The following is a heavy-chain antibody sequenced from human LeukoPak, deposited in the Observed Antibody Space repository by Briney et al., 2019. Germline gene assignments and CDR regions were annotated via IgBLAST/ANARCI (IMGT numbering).Heavy chain of an antibody. J-gene: IGHJ4*02. CDR3: ARRAATATPFFDY. CDR2: ITSIGGST. Sequence: PGGSLRLSCSASGFTFSSYIMHWVRQAPGKGLEYVSAITSIGGSTYYADSVKGRFTISRDNSKNTLYLQMSSLRPEDTAVYYCARRAATATPFFDYWGQGALVTVSS. V-gene: IGHV3-64D*06. CDR1: GFTFSSYI. D-gene: IGHD6-13*01.